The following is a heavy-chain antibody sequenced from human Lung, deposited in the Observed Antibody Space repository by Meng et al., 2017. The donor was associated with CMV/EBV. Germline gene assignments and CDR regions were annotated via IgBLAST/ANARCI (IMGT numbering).Heavy chain of an antibody. J-gene: IGHJ5*02. CDR2: MNPKSGNT. Sequence: QVQLVQSGAKVKKPGASVKVSCKASGYSFISNDINWVRQAPGQGLEWMGWMNPKSGNTGYAQKFQGRVTMTRNPSISTAYMELSSLRLEDTGIYYCARGPPDTTLNDLWGQGTLVTVSS. D-gene: IGHD2-15*01. CDR1: GYSFISND. V-gene: IGHV1-8*01. CDR3: ARGPPDTTLNDL.